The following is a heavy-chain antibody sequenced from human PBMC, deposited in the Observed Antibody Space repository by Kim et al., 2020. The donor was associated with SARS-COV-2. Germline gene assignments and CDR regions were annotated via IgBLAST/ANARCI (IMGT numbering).Heavy chain of an antibody. D-gene: IGHD5-12*01. CDR1: QFTFSDYW. J-gene: IGHJ4*02. CDR3: ARGVHSGYDLDY. Sequence: GGSLRLSCTASQFTFSDYWMYWVRQAPGMGLEWVANINRDGSAKYYMDYVKGRFTISRDNAKNSVSLQMNSLRAEDTAVYYCARGVHSGYDLDYWGQGTL. CDR2: INRDGSAK. V-gene: IGHV3-7*01.